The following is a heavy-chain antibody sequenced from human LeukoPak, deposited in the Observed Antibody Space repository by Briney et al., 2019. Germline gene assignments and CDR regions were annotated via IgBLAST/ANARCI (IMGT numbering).Heavy chain of an antibody. V-gene: IGHV3-23*01. CDR2: ISVSGGNT. CDR1: GFTFSSYA. D-gene: IGHD5-12*01. Sequence: RGSLRLSCAASGFTFSSYAMSWVRQAPGKGLEWVSGISVSGGNTYYADSGKRRFTISRDNSKNTLYLQMNSLRAEDTAVYYCAKDRGPYSGYDSFFDFWGQGTLVTVSS. J-gene: IGHJ4*02. CDR3: AKDRGPYSGYDSFFDF.